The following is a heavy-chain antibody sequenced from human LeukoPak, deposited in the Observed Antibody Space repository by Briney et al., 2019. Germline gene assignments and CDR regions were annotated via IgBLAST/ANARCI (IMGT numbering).Heavy chain of an antibody. CDR1: GYTFTSYY. J-gene: IGHJ4*02. CDR2: INPSGGST. CDR3: ARDGQECSGGSCYSVLDY. V-gene: IGHV1-46*01. Sequence: ASVKVSCKASGYTFTSYYMHWVRQAPGQGLEWMGIINPSGGSTSYAQKFQCRGTMTRDTSTTTVYMELSSLRSEDTAVYYCARDGQECSGGSCYSVLDYWGQGTLVTVSS. D-gene: IGHD2-15*01.